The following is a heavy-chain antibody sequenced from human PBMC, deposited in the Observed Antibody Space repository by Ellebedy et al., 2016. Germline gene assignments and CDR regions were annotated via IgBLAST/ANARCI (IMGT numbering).Heavy chain of an antibody. V-gene: IGHV3-21*01. J-gene: IGHJ6*03. CDR2: IDSSSAYI. CDR1: GFTFSTNS. CDR3: ARDPGSYYDATDYYYMDV. D-gene: IGHD3-22*01. Sequence: GESLKISXAASGFTFSTNSMYWVRQAPGKGLEWVSAIDSSSAYIYYADSVKGRLTISRDNAKNSLYLQMNSLRAGDTAVYYCARDPGSYYDATDYYYMDVWGKGTTVTVSS.